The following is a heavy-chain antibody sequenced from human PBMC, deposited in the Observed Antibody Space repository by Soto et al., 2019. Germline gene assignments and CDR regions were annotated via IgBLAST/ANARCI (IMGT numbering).Heavy chain of an antibody. V-gene: IGHV3-15*01. CDR3: TTDLPSNILPGYSIG. CDR1: GFTLSNAW. CDR2: IKSKTDGGTT. D-gene: IGHD3-9*01. Sequence: GGSLRLSCAASGFTLSNAWMSWVRQAPGKGLEWVGRIKSKTDGGTTDYAAPVKGRFTISRDDSKNTLYLQMNTLKTEDTAVYYCTTDLPSNILPGYSIGWGQGTLVTVSS. J-gene: IGHJ4*02.